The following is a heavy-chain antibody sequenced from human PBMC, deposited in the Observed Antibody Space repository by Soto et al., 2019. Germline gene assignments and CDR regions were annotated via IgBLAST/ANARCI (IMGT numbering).Heavy chain of an antibody. D-gene: IGHD6-19*01. CDR2: ISGSGGST. CDR3: AKDGYSSGWYSHVYYYYYGMDV. V-gene: IGHV3-23*01. CDR1: GFTFSSYA. J-gene: IGHJ6*02. Sequence: EVQLLESGGGLVQPGGSLRLSCAASGFTFSSYAMSWVRQAPGKGLEWVSAISGSGGSTYYADSVKGRFTISRDNSKNPLYLQMNSLRAEDTAVYYCAKDGYSSGWYSHVYYYYYGMDVWGQGTTVTVSS.